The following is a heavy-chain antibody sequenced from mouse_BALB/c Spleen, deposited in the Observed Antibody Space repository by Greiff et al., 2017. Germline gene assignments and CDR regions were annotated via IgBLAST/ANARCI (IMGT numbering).Heavy chain of an antibody. D-gene: IGHD2-4*01. Sequence: EVQLQQSGAELVRPGALVKLSCKASGFNIKDYYMHWVKQRPEQGLEWIGWIDPENGNTIYDPKFQGKASITADTSSNTAYLQLSSLTSEDTAVYYCARTCLSTMIAPWFDYWGQGTLVTVSA. J-gene: IGHJ3*01. CDR3: ARTCLSTMIAPWFDY. CDR1: GFNIKDYY. CDR2: IDPENGNT. V-gene: IGHV14-1*02.